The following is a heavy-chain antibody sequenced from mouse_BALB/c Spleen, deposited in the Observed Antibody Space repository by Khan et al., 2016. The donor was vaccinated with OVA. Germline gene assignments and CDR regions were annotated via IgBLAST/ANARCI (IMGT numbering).Heavy chain of an antibody. V-gene: IGHV3-2*02. D-gene: IGHD1-1*01. CDR3: AGIYGGDFDY. CDR1: GYSITSDYA. CDR2: ISYSGNT. Sequence: EVQLQESGPGLVKPSQSLSLTCTVTGYSITSDYAWNWIRQFPGNKLEWMGYISYSGNTKYNPSLKSRISINRDKSKNQFFLQLNSVTIEDTATYFCAGIYGGDFDYWGQGTTLTVSS. J-gene: IGHJ2*01.